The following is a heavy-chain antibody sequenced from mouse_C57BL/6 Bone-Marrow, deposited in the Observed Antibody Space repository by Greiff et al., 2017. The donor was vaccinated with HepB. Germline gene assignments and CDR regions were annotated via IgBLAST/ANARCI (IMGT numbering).Heavy chain of an antibody. J-gene: IGHJ3*01. CDR1: GFSLTSYG. CDR3: ARYSNYGAY. D-gene: IGHD2-5*01. CDR2: IWSGGST. V-gene: IGHV2-2*01. Sequence: QVQLQQSGPGLVQPSQSLSITCTVSGFSLTSYGVHWVRQSPGKGLEWLGVIWSGGSTDYNAAFISRLSISKDNSKSQVFFKMNSLQADDTAIYYCARYSNYGAYWGQGTLVTVSA.